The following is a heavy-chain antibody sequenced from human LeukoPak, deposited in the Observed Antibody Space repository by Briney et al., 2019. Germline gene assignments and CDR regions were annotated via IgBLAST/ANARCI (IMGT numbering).Heavy chain of an antibody. V-gene: IGHV1-24*01. CDR1: GYALTELS. Sequence: ASVKVSCKVSGYALTELSMHWVRQAPGKGLEWMGGFDPEDGETIYPQKFQGRVTMTEDTSIDTAYMEMSSLRSEDTAVYYCATFPIDSSGWYGGEENFDYWGQGTLVTVSS. D-gene: IGHD6-19*01. CDR3: ATFPIDSSGWYGGEENFDY. CDR2: FDPEDGET. J-gene: IGHJ4*02.